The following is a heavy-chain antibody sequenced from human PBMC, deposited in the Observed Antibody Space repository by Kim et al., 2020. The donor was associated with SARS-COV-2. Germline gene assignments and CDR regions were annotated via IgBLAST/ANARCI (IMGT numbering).Heavy chain of an antibody. J-gene: IGHJ4*02. CDR1: GYSLTELS. CDR3: ALSHYYDSSGFHYPGDY. V-gene: IGHV1-24*01. Sequence: ASVKVSCKVSGYSLTELSMHWVRQAPGKGLEWMGGFDPENGETIDSQKFQGRVTKTEDTSTDTAYMELSSLRSEDTAVYYCALSHYYDSSGFHYPGDYWGQGTLVTVSS. CDR2: FDPENGET. D-gene: IGHD3-22*01.